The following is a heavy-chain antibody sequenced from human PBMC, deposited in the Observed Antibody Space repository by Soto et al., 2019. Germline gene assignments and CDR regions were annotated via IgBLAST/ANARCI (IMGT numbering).Heavy chain of an antibody. CDR1: GGTFSSYA. CDR2: IIPIFGTA. Sequence: ASVKVSCKASGGTFSSYAISWVRQAPGQGLEWMGGIIPIFGTANYAQKFQGRVTITADESTSTAYMELSSLRSEDTAVYYCAVAFTPTGSYYGMDVWGQGTTVTVSS. D-gene: IGHD3-3*02. V-gene: IGHV1-69*13. J-gene: IGHJ6*02. CDR3: AVAFTPTGSYYGMDV.